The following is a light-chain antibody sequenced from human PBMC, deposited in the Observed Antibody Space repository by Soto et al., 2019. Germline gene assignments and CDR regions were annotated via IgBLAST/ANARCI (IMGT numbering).Light chain of an antibody. Sequence: AIQLTQSPSSLSASVGDRVTITCRASQGISSALAWYQQKPGKAPKLLIYDASSLESGVTSRFSGSGSGTDFTLTISSLQTEVFSTYYCQRFNSYPTCGQGTRLEIK. CDR2: DAS. CDR1: QGISSA. CDR3: QRFNSYPT. V-gene: IGKV1-13*02. J-gene: IGKJ5*01.